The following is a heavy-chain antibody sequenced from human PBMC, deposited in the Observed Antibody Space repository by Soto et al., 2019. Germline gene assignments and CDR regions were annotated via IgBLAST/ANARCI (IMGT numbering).Heavy chain of an antibody. J-gene: IGHJ6*02. V-gene: IGHV3-53*01. CDR2: TYSGGST. Sequence: GGSLRPSCAASGITVSSNYMGWILRAPGKGLEGVSVTYSGGSTYYADSVKGRFTISRDNSRNPLYLQMNSLRAEDTAVYYCARWGGTPCYGMDVWGQGTKVTVS. CDR1: GITVSSNY. CDR3: ARWGGTPCYGMDV. D-gene: IGHD2-15*01.